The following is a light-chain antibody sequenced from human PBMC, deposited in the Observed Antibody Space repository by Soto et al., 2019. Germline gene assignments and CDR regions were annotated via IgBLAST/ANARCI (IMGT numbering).Light chain of an antibody. CDR3: QQRTNWPPFT. Sequence: DIQMTQSPSSVSASVGDRVTITCRASQDVDSWLAWYQQKPGKAPKLLIYAASNRATGIPARFSGSGSGTDFTLTISSLEPEDFAVYYCQQRTNWPPFTFGPGTKVDIK. CDR2: AAS. CDR1: QDVDSW. J-gene: IGKJ3*01. V-gene: IGKV1-12*01.